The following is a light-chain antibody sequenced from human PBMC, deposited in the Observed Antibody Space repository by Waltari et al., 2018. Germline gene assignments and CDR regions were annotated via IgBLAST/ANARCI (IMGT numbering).Light chain of an antibody. J-gene: IGLJ3*02. CDR1: AMPTKY. CDR2: RDS. Sequence: SYELTQPPSVAASLGQMARITCSGEAMPTKYTYWYQQKTGQFPLVIIYRDSERPSGIPERFSGSSSGTINTLTISGVQAEDEADYYCLSADISGSYWVFGGGTKLTVL. V-gene: IGLV3-16*01. CDR3: LSADISGSYWV.